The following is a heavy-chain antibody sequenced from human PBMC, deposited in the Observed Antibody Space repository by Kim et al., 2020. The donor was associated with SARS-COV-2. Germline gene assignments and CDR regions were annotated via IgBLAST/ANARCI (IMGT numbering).Heavy chain of an antibody. CDR3: ARDPMWEQWLVGGFDY. J-gene: IGHJ4*02. Sequence: GGSLRLSCAASGFTFSSYSMNWVRQAPGKGLEWVSYISSSSSTIYYADSVKGRFTISRDNAKNSLYLQMNSLRDEDTAVYYCARDPMWEQWLVGGFDYWGQGTLVTVSS. CDR1: GFTFSSYS. D-gene: IGHD6-19*01. V-gene: IGHV3-48*02. CDR2: ISSSSSTI.